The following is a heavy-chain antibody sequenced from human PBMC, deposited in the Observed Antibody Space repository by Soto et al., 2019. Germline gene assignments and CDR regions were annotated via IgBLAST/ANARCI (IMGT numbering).Heavy chain of an antibody. V-gene: IGHV3-30*03. Sequence: PGGSLRLSCAASGFTFSSYGMHWVRQAPGKGLEWVAVISYDGSNKYYADSVKGRFTISRDNSKNTLYLQMNSLRAEDTSVYYCAREYSLAVVAPGDWGQGTLVTVSS. CDR2: ISYDGSNK. CDR1: GFTFSSYG. CDR3: AREYSLAVVAPGD. D-gene: IGHD3-22*01. J-gene: IGHJ4*02.